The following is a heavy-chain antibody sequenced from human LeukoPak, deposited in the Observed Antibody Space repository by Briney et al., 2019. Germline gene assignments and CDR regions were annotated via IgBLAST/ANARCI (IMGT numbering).Heavy chain of an antibody. CDR1: GFTFSSYE. CDR3: ARERGGFDY. J-gene: IGHJ4*02. Sequence: PGGSLRLSCAASGFTFSSYEMNWVRQAPGKGLEWVSYISSSASPIYYADSVKGRFTISRDNAKSSLYLQMNSLRAEDTAVYYCARERGGFDYWGQGTLVTVSS. CDR2: ISSSASPI. V-gene: IGHV3-48*03.